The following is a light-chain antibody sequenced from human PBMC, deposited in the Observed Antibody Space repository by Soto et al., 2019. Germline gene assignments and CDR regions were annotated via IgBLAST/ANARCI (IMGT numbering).Light chain of an antibody. CDR1: QSVSSSY. J-gene: IGKJ1*01. Sequence: EIMLTQSPGTLSLSPGESATLSCRASQSVSSSYLAWYQLKLGQAPRLLIYGASSRATGSPDRFSGSGSGTDFTLTISRLEPEDFAVYYCQQYGSSPRTFGQGTKVENK. CDR3: QQYGSSPRT. V-gene: IGKV3-20*01. CDR2: GAS.